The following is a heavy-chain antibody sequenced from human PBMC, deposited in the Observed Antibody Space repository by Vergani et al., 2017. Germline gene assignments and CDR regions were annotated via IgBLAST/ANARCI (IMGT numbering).Heavy chain of an antibody. CDR2: IRGSGDST. V-gene: IGHV3-23*04. CDR1: GFTFSSYA. J-gene: IGHJ6*02. Sequence: EVQLVESGGGLVQPGGSLRLSCAASGFTFSSYAMSWVRQAPGKGLEWVSAIRGSGDSTYYADSVKGRFTISRDNSKNTLYLQMNSLRAEDTAVYYCVKDNTLVRGVINTNYYYYYGLDVWGQGTTVTVSS. CDR3: VKDNTLVRGVINTNYYYYYGLDV. D-gene: IGHD3-10*01.